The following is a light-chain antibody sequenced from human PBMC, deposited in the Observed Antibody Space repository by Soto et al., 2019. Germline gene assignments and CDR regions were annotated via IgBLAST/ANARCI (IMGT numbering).Light chain of an antibody. CDR1: QSIRSL. CDR2: GAS. J-gene: IGKJ5*01. CDR3: QQYNNWPIT. V-gene: IGKV3-15*01. Sequence: EVLMTQSPATLSVSPGERATLSCRAAQSIRSLLAWYQHKPGQAPRLLIYGASTRATAIPARFTDSGSGTEFTLTISSLQSEDFAVYYCQQYNNWPITFGPGTRLEIK.